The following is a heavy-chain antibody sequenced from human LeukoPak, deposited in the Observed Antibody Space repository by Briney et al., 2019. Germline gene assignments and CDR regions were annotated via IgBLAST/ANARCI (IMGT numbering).Heavy chain of an antibody. CDR2: IYYSGSI. V-gene: IGHV4-59*08. J-gene: IGHJ4*02. Sequence: PSETLSLTCTVSGGSISSYYWSWIRQPPGKGLEWIGYIYYSGSINYNPSLKSRVTISVDTSKNQFSLKLRSVTAADTAVYYCARYSGSYWGFDYWGQGTLVTASS. CDR3: ARYSGSYWGFDY. D-gene: IGHD1-26*01. CDR1: GGSISSYY.